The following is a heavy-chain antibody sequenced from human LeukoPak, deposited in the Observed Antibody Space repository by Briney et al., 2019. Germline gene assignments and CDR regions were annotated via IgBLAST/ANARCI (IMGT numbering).Heavy chain of an antibody. CDR3: ARAEGSSWPFDY. V-gene: IGHV3-53*01. D-gene: IGHD6-13*01. CDR1: GFTVSSNY. Sequence: GGSLRLSCAASGFTVSSNYMSWVRQAPGKGLEWVSVIYSGGSTYYADSVKGRFTISRDNSKNTLYLQMNSLRAEDTAVYYCARAEGSSWPFDYWGQGTLVTVSS. J-gene: IGHJ4*02. CDR2: IYSGGST.